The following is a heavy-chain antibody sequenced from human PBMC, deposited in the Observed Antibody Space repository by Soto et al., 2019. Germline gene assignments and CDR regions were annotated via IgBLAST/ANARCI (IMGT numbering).Heavy chain of an antibody. CDR1: GHSFPTFY. V-gene: IGHV1-46*01. CDR2: LTPSSGTT. Sequence: ASVKVSCKASGHSFPTFYVHWVRQAPGQGPEWMGVLTPSSGTTSFAPQFQARVTMTRDTSTSTVYMDLSSLRSEDTAVYYCARGGRYTYGHFDYWG. CDR3: ARGGRYTYGHFDY. D-gene: IGHD5-18*01. J-gene: IGHJ4*01.